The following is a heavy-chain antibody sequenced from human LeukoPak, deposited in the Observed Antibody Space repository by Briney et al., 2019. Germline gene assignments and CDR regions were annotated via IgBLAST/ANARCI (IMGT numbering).Heavy chain of an antibody. CDR3: ASTLDMITFGGKDAFDI. J-gene: IGHJ3*02. Sequence: PGRSLRLSCAASGFTFSSYAMHWVRQAPGKGLVWVSRINSDGSSTSYADSVKGRFTISRDNAKNTLYLQMNSLRAEDTAVYYCASTLDMITFGGKDAFDIWGQGTMVTVSS. CDR1: GFTFSSYA. V-gene: IGHV3-74*01. CDR2: INSDGSST. D-gene: IGHD3-16*01.